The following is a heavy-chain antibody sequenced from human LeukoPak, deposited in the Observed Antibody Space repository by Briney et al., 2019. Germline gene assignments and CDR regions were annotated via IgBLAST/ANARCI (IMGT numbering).Heavy chain of an antibody. Sequence: GASVKVSCKASGYAFSAYYMHWVRQAPGQGLEWMGWLNPQTGDTHFAQKFQGRVTFTRDTSISTAYIAMSRLRSDDTAVFYRARGSRYHDWLSPLDSWGQGTLVTASS. CDR1: GYAFSAYY. CDR2: LNPQTGDT. CDR3: ARGSRYHDWLSPLDS. V-gene: IGHV1-2*02. D-gene: IGHD3-9*01. J-gene: IGHJ4*02.